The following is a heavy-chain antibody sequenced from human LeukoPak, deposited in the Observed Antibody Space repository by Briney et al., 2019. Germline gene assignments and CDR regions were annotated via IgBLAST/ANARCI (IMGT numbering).Heavy chain of an antibody. Sequence: GGSLRLSCAASKFTFRSYWMHWVRQAPGKGLVWVSRINPDGGTTNYADSVKGRFTISRDNAKNTLYLQMDSLRAEDTAVYYCANGPMITFGGLTEREFDYWGQGTLVTVSS. D-gene: IGHD3-16*01. V-gene: IGHV3-74*01. J-gene: IGHJ4*02. CDR2: INPDGGTT. CDR3: ANGPMITFGGLTEREFDY. CDR1: KFTFRSYW.